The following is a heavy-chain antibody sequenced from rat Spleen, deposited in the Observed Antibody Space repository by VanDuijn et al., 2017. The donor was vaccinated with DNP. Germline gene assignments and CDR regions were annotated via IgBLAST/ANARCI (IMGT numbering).Heavy chain of an antibody. V-gene: IGHV5-58*01. CDR3: ATHGTFVY. Sequence: EVQLVESGGGLVQPGRSLKLSCVASGFIFSSHWMYWIRQAPGKGLEWVASINIDGGTTYHSDSVKGRFTISRDNAKNTAYLQMDSLRSEDTATYYCATHGTFVYWGQGTLVTVSS. J-gene: IGHJ3*01. CDR2: INIDGGTT. D-gene: IGHD1-7*01. CDR1: GFIFSSHW.